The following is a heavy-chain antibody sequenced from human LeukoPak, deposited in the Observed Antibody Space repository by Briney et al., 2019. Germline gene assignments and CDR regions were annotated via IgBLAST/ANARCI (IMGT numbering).Heavy chain of an antibody. D-gene: IGHD3-10*01. CDR1: GFTFSTNA. CDR3: AKRSRRLTIVRGVPREDV. J-gene: IGHJ6*02. V-gene: IGHV3-23*01. CDR2: ISGSAGST. Sequence: GGSLRLSCLTSGFTFSTNAMSWVRQAPGRGLEWVSGISGSAGSTYYADSVKGRFTISRDNSKNTLYLQVSSLRAEDTAVYYCAKRSRRLTIVRGVPREDVWGQGTTVTVSS.